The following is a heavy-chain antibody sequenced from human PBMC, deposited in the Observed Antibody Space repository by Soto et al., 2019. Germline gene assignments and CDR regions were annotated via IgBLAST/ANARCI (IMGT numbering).Heavy chain of an antibody. CDR1: GGSVSSGSYY. CDR3: ARLGIVGASNWFDP. D-gene: IGHD1-26*01. Sequence: SETLSLTCTVSGGSVSSGSYYWSWIRQPPGKGLEWIGYIYYSGSTNYNPSLKSRVTISVDTSKNQFSLKLSSVTAADTAVYYCARLGIVGASNWFDPWGQGTLVTVSS. CDR2: IYYSGST. V-gene: IGHV4-61*01. J-gene: IGHJ5*02.